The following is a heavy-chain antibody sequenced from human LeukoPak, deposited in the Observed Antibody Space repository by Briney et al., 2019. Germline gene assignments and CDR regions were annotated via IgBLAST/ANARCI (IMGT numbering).Heavy chain of an antibody. D-gene: IGHD6-13*01. CDR3: ARARAGAAGDFDY. CDR2: INPNSGGT. CDR1: GYTFTGYY. V-gene: IGHV1-2*02. J-gene: IGHJ4*02. Sequence: ASVKVSCKTSGYTFTGYYMHWVRQAPGQGLEWMGWINPNSGGTNYAQKFQGRVTMTRDTSISIAYMELSRLRSDDTAVYYCARARAGAAGDFDYWGQGTLVTVSS.